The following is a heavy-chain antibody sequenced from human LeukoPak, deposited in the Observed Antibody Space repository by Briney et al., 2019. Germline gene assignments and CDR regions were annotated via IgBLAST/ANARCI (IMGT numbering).Heavy chain of an antibody. D-gene: IGHD2-2*01. CDR1: GFTFSNYW. CDR2: INSDGSRI. J-gene: IGHJ4*02. CDR3: AKSCSSTSCSLDY. V-gene: IGHV3-74*01. Sequence: PGGSLRLSCAASGFTFSNYWMHWVRQAPGKGLVWVSHINSDGSRISNADSVKGRFTISRDNAKNALYLQMNSLRAEDTAVYYCAKSCSSTSCSLDYWGQGTLVTVSS.